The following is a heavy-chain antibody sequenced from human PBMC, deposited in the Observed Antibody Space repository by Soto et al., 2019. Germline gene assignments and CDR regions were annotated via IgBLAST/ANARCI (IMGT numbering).Heavy chain of an antibody. Sequence: QVQLVESGGGVVQPGRSLRLSCAASGFTFSSYAMHWVRQAPGKGLEWVAVISYDGSSKYYADSVKGRFTISRDNSKNTLYLQMNSLRAEDTAVYYCARDQSGMDVWGQGTTVTVSS. J-gene: IGHJ6*02. CDR3: ARDQSGMDV. V-gene: IGHV3-30-3*01. CDR2: ISYDGSSK. CDR1: GFTFSSYA.